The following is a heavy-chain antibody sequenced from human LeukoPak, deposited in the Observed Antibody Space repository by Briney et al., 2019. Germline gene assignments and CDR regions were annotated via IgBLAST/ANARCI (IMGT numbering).Heavy chain of an antibody. V-gene: IGHV3-21*01. D-gene: IGHD4-17*01. Sequence: PGGSLRLSCAASGFTFSSYWMNWVRQAPGKGLEWVSSISSSSSYIYYADSVKGRFTISRDNAKNSLYLQMNSLRAEDTAAYYCARPRKPTTVTAFDYWGQGTLVTVSS. J-gene: IGHJ4*02. CDR1: GFTFSSYW. CDR3: ARPRKPTTVTAFDY. CDR2: ISSSSSYI.